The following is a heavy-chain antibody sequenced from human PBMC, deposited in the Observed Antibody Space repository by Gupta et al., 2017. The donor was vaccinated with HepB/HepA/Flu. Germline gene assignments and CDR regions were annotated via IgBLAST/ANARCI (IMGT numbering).Heavy chain of an antibody. D-gene: IGHD2-2*01. J-gene: IGHJ6*03. CDR1: GGSFSGYY. CDR2: INHSGST. V-gene: IGHV4-34*01. CDR3: ARGSYPKPDPGYCSSTSCRGYYYYYMDV. Sequence: QVQLQQWGAGLLKPSETLSLTCAVYGGSFSGYYWSWIRQPPGKGLEWIGEINHSGSTNYNPSLKSRVTISVDTSKNQFSLKLSSVTAADTAVYYCARGSYPKPDPGYCSSTSCRGYYYYYMDVWGKGTTVTVSS.